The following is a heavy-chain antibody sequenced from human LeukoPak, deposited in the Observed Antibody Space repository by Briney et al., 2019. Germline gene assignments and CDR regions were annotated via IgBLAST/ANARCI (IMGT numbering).Heavy chain of an antibody. V-gene: IGHV3-23*01. CDR1: GFTFSSYA. J-gene: IGHJ4*02. CDR2: ISGSGGST. D-gene: IGHD3-3*01. CDR3: AKDRPIYDFWSGYHTSDFDY. Sequence: GGSLRLSCAASGFTFSSYAMSWVRQAPGKGLEWVSAISGSGGSTYYADSVKGRFTISRDNSKNTLYLQMNSLRAEDTAVYYCAKDRPIYDFWSGYHTSDFDYWGQGTLVTVSS.